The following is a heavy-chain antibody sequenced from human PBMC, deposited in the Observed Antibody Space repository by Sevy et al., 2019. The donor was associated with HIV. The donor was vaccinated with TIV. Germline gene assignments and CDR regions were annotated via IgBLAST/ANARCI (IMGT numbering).Heavy chain of an antibody. CDR2: ISHDGRNHK. D-gene: IGHD3-10*01. CDR3: ARDRGEILRSAFKS. V-gene: IGHV3-33*08. CDR1: GFTFGEYG. Sequence: GGSLRLSCAASGFTFGEYGMHWVRQAPGKGLEWVAVISHDGRNHKYNAGFVKGRFTISRDNSKNMVYLQMNSLRVEDTAIYYCARDRGEILRSAFKSWGQGTLVTVSS. J-gene: IGHJ4*02.